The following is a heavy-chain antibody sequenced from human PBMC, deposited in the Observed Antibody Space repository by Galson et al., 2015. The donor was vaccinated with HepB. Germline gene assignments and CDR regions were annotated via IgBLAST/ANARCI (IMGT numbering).Heavy chain of an antibody. CDR2: INRNRDTI. Sequence: SLRLSCAASGFNFHDYAMHWVRQAPGKGLEWVSGINRNRDTIGYADSVKGRFTISRDNAKNSLYLQMNSLRTEDTALYYCAKEGGNWRFVMYSFDYWGQGTLVTVSS. CDR3: AKEGGNWRFVMYSFDY. J-gene: IGHJ4*02. D-gene: IGHD2/OR15-2a*01. CDR1: GFNFHDYA. V-gene: IGHV3-9*01.